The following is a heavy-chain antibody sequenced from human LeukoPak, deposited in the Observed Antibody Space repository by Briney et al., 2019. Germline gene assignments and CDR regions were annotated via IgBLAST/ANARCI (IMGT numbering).Heavy chain of an antibody. CDR1: GGSISSGVYY. V-gene: IGHV4-31*03. CDR3: ASTVYDSSGLTHDY. J-gene: IGHJ4*02. Sequence: SQTLSLTCTVSGGSISSGVYYWSGIRQHPGKGLEWIGYIYYSGSTYYNPSLKSRVTISVDTSKNQFSLKLSSVTAADTAVYYCASTVYDSSGLTHDYWGQGTLVTVSS. D-gene: IGHD3-22*01. CDR2: IYYSGST.